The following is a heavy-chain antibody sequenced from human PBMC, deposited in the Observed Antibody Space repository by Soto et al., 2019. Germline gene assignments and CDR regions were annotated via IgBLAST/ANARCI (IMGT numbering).Heavy chain of an antibody. CDR2: INHSGST. CDR3: ARAGGSGSYQTMYGMDV. D-gene: IGHD3-10*01. CDR1: GGTLSGYY. V-gene: IGHV4-34*01. J-gene: IGHJ6*02. Sequence: SQALSHTCAVSGGTLSGYYWPWCRHPPGTGLEWIGEINHSGSTNYNPSLKSRVTISVDTSKNQFSLKLTSVTAADTAVYYCARAGGSGSYQTMYGMDVWGQGTTVT.